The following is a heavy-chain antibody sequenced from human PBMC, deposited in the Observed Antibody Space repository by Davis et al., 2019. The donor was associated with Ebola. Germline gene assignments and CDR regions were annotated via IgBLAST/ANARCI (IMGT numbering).Heavy chain of an antibody. CDR1: GGSFTDYF. J-gene: IGHJ5*01. CDR3: ARTTKTNIEDSGLGYNSFDS. D-gene: IGHD4-17*01. V-gene: IGHV4-34*01. Sequence: SETLSLTCAVYGGSFTDYFWSWIRQPPQKGLEWIGEISHHNGDTNYNPSLRSRVAISLDSSKNQFSLKINSVTAAETATYYCARTTKTNIEDSGLGYNSFDSWGQGVLVSVSS. CDR2: ISHHNGDT.